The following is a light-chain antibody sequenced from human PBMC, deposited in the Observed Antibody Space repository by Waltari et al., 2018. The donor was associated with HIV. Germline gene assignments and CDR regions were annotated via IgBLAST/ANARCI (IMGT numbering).Light chain of an antibody. V-gene: IGLV2-14*01. CDR1: NSDVGGYNF. CDR2: EVT. CDR3: TSYTSNNTLM. J-gene: IGLJ3*02. Sequence: QSALTQPASVSGSPGPSITISCTGTNSDVGGYNFVSWYQQHPGKAPKLMIYEVTNRPSGLSNRFSGSKSGNTASLTISGLQAEDEADYYCTSYTSNNTLMFGGGTKVTVL.